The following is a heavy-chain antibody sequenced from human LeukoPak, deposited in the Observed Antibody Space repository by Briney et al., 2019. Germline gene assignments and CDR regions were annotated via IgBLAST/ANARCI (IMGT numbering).Heavy chain of an antibody. V-gene: IGHV4-59*08. Sequence: KSSETLSLTCSVSGGSIRSCYWSWIRQPPGKGLEWIGYIFSSGSTNYNPHLKSRVTVSVDMSKNQCSLKLSSVTAADTAVYYCARHYTYYYGLDVWGQGTSVTVS. CDR1: GGSIRSCY. CDR3: ARHYTYYYGLDV. J-gene: IGHJ6*02. CDR2: IFSSGST. D-gene: IGHD2-8*01.